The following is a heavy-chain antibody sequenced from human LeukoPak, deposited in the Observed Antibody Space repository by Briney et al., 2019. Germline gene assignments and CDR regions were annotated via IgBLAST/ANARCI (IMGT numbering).Heavy chain of an antibody. V-gene: IGHV4-34*01. CDR1: GGSFSGYY. CDR2: INHSGST. Sequence: SETLSLTCAVYGGSFSGYYWSWIRQPPGKGLEWIGEINHSGSTNYNPSLKSRVTISVDTSKNQFSLKLSSVTAADTAVYYCARDRPLSAKILTGPGDAFDIWGQGTMVTVSS. J-gene: IGHJ3*02. CDR3: ARDRPLSAKILTGPGDAFDI. D-gene: IGHD3-9*01.